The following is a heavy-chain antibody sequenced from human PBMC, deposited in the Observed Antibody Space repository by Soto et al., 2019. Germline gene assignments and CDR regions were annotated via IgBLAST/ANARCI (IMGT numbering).Heavy chain of an antibody. V-gene: IGHV4-59*08. CDR3: ARRRSGPTFFDY. D-gene: IGHD3-10*01. Sequence: SETLSLTCTVSGGSISSHYWSWIRQPPGKGLEWIGFIHYSGSTNHNPSLKSRVTMSVDTSKNQFSLKLSSVTAADTAVYYCARRRSGPTFFDYWGQGTLVTVSS. J-gene: IGHJ4*02. CDR2: IHYSGST. CDR1: GGSISSHY.